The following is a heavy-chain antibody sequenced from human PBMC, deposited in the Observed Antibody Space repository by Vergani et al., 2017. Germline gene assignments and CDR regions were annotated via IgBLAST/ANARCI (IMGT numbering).Heavy chain of an antibody. Sequence: EVPLVQSGAEVKKPGESLRISCKGSGYSFTSYWIGWVRQMPGKGLEWMGIISPGDSDTRYSPSFQGQVTISADKSISTAYLQWRCLNASDTAMYYCAGSSSWYLGDAFDIWGQGTMVTVSS. CDR3: AGSSSWYLGDAFDI. J-gene: IGHJ3*02. D-gene: IGHD6-13*01. CDR2: ISPGDSDT. V-gene: IGHV5-51*01. CDR1: GYSFTSYW.